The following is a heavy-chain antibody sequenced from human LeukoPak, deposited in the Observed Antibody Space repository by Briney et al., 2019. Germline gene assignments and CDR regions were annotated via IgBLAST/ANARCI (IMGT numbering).Heavy chain of an antibody. J-gene: IGHJ5*02. V-gene: IGHV1-69*13. Sequence: SVKVSCKVAGGTINNFAISWVRQAPGQGLEWMGGLSPVLATYAQKFQGRVTITADESTDTVYMELGSLTSEDTATYFCARDREISARPGGWFDPWGQGTLVTVSS. D-gene: IGHD6-6*01. CDR2: LSPVLA. CDR3: ARDREISARPGGWFDP. CDR1: GGTINNFA.